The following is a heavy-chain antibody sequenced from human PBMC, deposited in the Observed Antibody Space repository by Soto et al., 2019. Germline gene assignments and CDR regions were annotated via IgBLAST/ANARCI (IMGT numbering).Heavy chain of an antibody. CDR3: ARRGVTIFGVVISWFDP. CDR2: INPNSGGT. Sequence: AASVKVSCKASGYTFTGYYMHWVRQAPGQGLEWMGWINPNSGGTNYAQKFQGRVTMTRDTSISTAYMELSRLRSDDTAVYYCARRGVTIFGVVISWFDPWGQGTLVTVSS. D-gene: IGHD3-3*01. CDR1: GYTFTGYY. V-gene: IGHV1-2*02. J-gene: IGHJ5*02.